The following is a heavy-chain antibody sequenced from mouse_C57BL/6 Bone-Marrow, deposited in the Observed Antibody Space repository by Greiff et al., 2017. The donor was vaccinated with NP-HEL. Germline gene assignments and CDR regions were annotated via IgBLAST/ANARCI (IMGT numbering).Heavy chain of an antibody. CDR1: EYEFPSHD. Sequence: EVMLVESGGGLVQPGESLKLSCESNEYEFPSHDMSWVRKTPEKRLEWVAAINSDGGSTYYPDTMERRFIISRDNTKRTLYLQMSSLRSEDTALYYCAIQTSPPTIVTTAFDYWGQGTTLTVSS. V-gene: IGHV5-2*01. CDR2: INSDGGST. D-gene: IGHD2-5*01. CDR3: AIQTSPPTIVTTAFDY. J-gene: IGHJ2*01.